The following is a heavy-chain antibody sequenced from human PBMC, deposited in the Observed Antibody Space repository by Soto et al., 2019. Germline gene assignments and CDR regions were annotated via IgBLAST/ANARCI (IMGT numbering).Heavy chain of an antibody. D-gene: IGHD7-27*01. J-gene: IGHJ4*02. CDR1: GGSISSYY. Sequence: SETLSLTCTVSGGSISSYYWSWIRQPPGKGLEWIGYIYYSGSTNYNPSLKSRVTISVDTSKNQFSLKLSSVTAADTAVYYCARLNGGPTTPFDYWGQGTLVTVSS. V-gene: IGHV4-59*13. CDR3: ARLNGGPTTPFDY. CDR2: IYYSGST.